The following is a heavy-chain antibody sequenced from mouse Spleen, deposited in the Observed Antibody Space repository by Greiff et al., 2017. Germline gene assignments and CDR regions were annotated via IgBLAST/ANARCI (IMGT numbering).Heavy chain of an antibody. Sequence: QVQLQQPGAELVMPGASVKLSCKASGYTFTSYWMHWVKQRPGQGLEWIGEIDPSDSYTNYNQKFKGKATLTVDKSSSTAYMQLSSLTSEDSAVYYCARTHYYGYVDFDYWGQGTTLTVSS. V-gene: IGHV1-69*01. CDR1: GYTFTSYW. D-gene: IGHD1-2*01. CDR3: ARTHYYGYVDFDY. CDR2: IDPSDSYT. J-gene: IGHJ2*01.